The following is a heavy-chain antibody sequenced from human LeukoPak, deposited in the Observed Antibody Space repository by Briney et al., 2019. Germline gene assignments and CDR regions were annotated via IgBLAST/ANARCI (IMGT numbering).Heavy chain of an antibody. D-gene: IGHD4-17*01. J-gene: IGHJ3*02. Sequence: ASVRVSCKASGYTFTSYGISWGRQAPGQGLEWRGWISAYNGNTNYAQKLQARVTMTKDKSPSTAYIERRCLRSDDTAVYYCARDHDYEVSRAFDIWGQGTMVTVSS. CDR1: GYTFTSYG. CDR3: ARDHDYEVSRAFDI. CDR2: ISAYNGNT. V-gene: IGHV1-18*01.